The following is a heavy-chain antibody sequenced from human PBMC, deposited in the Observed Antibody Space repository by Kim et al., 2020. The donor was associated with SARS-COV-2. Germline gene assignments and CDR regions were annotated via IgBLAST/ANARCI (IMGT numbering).Heavy chain of an antibody. Sequence: YPGSVKGRFTNTRENAKNSLYLQMNSLRAGDTAVYYCARSGVNYYYGMDVWGQGTTVTVSS. D-gene: IGHD2-8*01. CDR3: ARSGVNYYYGMDV. J-gene: IGHJ6*02. V-gene: IGHV3-13*01.